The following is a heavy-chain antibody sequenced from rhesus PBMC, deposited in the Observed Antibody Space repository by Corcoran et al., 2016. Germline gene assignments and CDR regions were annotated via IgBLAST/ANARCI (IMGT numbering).Heavy chain of an antibody. V-gene: IGHV4S9*01. D-gene: IGHD6-25*01. Sequence: VQLQESGPGLVKPSETLSLTCAVSGGSISVGYNWNWIRQPPGKGLEWVGNIYGDSATTYYKPSRKSRLTISKDTSKNRFLLKLSSVTAADTAVYYCARASRGLAAALEYWGQGVLVTISS. J-gene: IGHJ4*01. CDR3: ARASRGLAAALEY. CDR1: GGSISVGYN. CDR2: IYGDSATT.